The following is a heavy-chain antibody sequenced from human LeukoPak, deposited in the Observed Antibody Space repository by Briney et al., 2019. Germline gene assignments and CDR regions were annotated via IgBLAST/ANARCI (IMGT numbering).Heavy chain of an antibody. CDR1: GGSFSGYY. V-gene: IGHV4-34*01. Sequence: PSETLSLTCAVYGGSFSGYYWSWIRHPPAKGLMWSGEINHSGSTNANPSLKNRVTISVDTSKTQLSLKLSSVTAAETAVYYCARVGETIFGVVTLLDKDQYYYGMDVWGQGTTVTVSS. D-gene: IGHD3-3*01. J-gene: IGHJ6*02. CDR2: INHSGST. CDR3: ARVGETIFGVVTLLDKDQYYYGMDV.